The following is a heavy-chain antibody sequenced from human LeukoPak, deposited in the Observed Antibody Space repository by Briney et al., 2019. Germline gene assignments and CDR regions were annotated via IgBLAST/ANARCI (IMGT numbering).Heavy chain of an antibody. J-gene: IGHJ4*02. D-gene: IGHD3-22*01. V-gene: IGHV3-48*02. CDR2: ISSSSSTI. CDR3: ARTSVYYDSSGYYYDY. Sequence: GGSLRLSCAASGFTFSSYSMNWVRQAPGKGLEWVSYISSSSSTIYYADSVKGRFTISRDNAKNSLYLQMNSLRDEDTAVYYCARTSVYYDSSGYYYDYWGQGTLVTVSS. CDR1: GFTFSSYS.